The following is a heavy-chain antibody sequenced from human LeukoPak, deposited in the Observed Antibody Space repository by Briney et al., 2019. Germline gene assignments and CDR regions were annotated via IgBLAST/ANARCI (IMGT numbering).Heavy chain of an antibody. D-gene: IGHD1-20*01. Sequence: GGSLRLSCAASGFTFSSYGMHWVRQPPGKGLEWVAVISYEGSNKYYADSVKGRFTISGDNSKNTLYLQMNSLRAEDTAVYYCARDPPFIIGTTFFDYWGQGTLVTVSS. CDR3: ARDPPFIIGTTFFDY. V-gene: IGHV3-30*03. CDR1: GFTFSSYG. CDR2: ISYEGSNK. J-gene: IGHJ4*02.